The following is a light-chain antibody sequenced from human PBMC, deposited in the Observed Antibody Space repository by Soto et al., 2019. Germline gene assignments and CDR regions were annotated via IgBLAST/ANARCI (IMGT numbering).Light chain of an antibody. CDR2: LNN. Sequence: QSVLTQPPSASGTPGQRVTISCSGSSSNIGSETVNWYQHLPGTAPKLLIYLNNQRPSGVPDRFSGSKSGTSASLAISGLQSEDEDDYYCATWDDSLKRVVFGGGTKVTVL. CDR1: SSNIGSET. V-gene: IGLV1-44*01. CDR3: ATWDDSLKRVV. J-gene: IGLJ2*01.